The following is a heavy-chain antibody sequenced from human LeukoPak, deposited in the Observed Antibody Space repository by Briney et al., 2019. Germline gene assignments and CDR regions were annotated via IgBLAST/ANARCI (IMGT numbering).Heavy chain of an antibody. CDR2: ISSSSSYI. CDR1: GFTFSSYS. CDR3: ARVYRSGYSVDY. V-gene: IGHV3-48*02. D-gene: IGHD6-19*01. J-gene: IGHJ4*02. Sequence: GGSLRLSCAVSGFTFSSYSIDWVRQAPRKGLEWVSYISSSSSYIYYADSVKGRFTISRDNDKNSVYLQMNSLRDEDTAVYYCARVYRSGYSVDYWGQGTLVTVSS.